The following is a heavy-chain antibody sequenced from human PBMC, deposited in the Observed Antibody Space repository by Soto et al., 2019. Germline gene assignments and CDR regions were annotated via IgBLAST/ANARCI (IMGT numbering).Heavy chain of an antibody. Sequence: GESLKISCKGSGHSFTSYWISWVRQMPGKGLEWMGRIDPSDSYTNYSPSFQGHVTISADKSISTAYLQWSSLKASDTAMYYCARLPSIYSGYGRTHYGMDVWGQGPTVTVSS. D-gene: IGHD5-12*01. CDR2: IDPSDSYT. V-gene: IGHV5-10-1*01. CDR1: GHSFTSYW. J-gene: IGHJ6*02. CDR3: ARLPSIYSGYGRTHYGMDV.